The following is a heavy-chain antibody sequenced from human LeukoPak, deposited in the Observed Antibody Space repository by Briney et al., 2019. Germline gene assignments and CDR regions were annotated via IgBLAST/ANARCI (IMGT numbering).Heavy chain of an antibody. J-gene: IGHJ6*03. CDR1: GGTFSSYA. CDR2: IIPIFGTA. Sequence: SVKVSCKAPGGTFSSYAISWVRQVPGHGLEWMGGIIPIFGTANYAQKFQGRVTITADESTSTAYMELSSLRSEDTAVYYCARDHLLSDFWSGFHYYYYMDVWGKGTTVTVSS. CDR3: ARDHLLSDFWSGFHYYYYMDV. D-gene: IGHD3-3*01. V-gene: IGHV1-69*13.